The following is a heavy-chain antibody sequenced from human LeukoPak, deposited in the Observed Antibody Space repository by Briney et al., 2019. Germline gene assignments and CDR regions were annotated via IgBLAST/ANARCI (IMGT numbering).Heavy chain of an antibody. Sequence: SETLSLTCTVSGGSISSSSYSGGWIRQPPGRGLGWIGSIYYSGSTYYNPSLKSRVTISVDTSKNQFSLKLSSVNAADTAVYYCARHRGSGWYYFDYWGQGPLVTVSS. V-gene: IGHV4-39*01. J-gene: IGHJ4*02. CDR3: ARHRGSGWYYFDY. D-gene: IGHD6-19*01. CDR2: IYYSGST. CDR1: GGSISSSSYS.